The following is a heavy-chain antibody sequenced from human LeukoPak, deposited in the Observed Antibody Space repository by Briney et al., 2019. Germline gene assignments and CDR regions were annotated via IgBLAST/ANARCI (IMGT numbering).Heavy chain of an antibody. Sequence: GASVKVSCKASGYTFTSYGISWVRQAPGQGLEWMGWISAYNGNTNYAQKLQGRVTMTTDTSTSTAYIELRSLRSDDTAVYYCARISGRWPAPRPDYWGQGTLVTVSS. D-gene: IGHD6-25*01. CDR3: ARISGRWPAPRPDY. CDR1: GYTFTSYG. CDR2: ISAYNGNT. V-gene: IGHV1-18*01. J-gene: IGHJ4*02.